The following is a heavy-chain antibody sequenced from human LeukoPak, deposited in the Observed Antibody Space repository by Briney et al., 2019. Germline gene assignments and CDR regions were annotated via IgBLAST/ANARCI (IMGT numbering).Heavy chain of an antibody. D-gene: IGHD3-16*01. J-gene: IGHJ4*02. Sequence: PGGSLRLSCAAPGVTFSSYAMNWGRPAPGKGLEWVSAISGGAGSTYYADSVKGRFTISRDNSKNTLYLQMNSLRAEDTAVYYCAKDLEGGGYWGQGTLVTVSS. CDR1: GVTFSSYA. V-gene: IGHV3-23*01. CDR2: ISGGAGST. CDR3: AKDLEGGGY.